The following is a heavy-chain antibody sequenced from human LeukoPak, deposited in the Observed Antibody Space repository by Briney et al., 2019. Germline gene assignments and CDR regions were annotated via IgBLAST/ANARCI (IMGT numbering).Heavy chain of an antibody. V-gene: IGHV1-18*01. D-gene: IGHD3-22*01. CDR1: GYTFTSYG. CDR2: ISAYNGNT. CDR3: ARVVVINSYYYYYMDV. J-gene: IGHJ6*03. Sequence: ASVKVSCKASGYTFTSYGISWVRQAPGQGLEWMGWISAYNGNTNYAQKLQGRVTMTTDTSTSTAYMELRSLRSDDTAVYYCARVVVINSYYYYYMDVWGKGTTVTVSS.